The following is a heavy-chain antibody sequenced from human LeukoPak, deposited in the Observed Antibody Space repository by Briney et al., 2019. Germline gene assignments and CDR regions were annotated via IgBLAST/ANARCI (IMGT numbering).Heavy chain of an antibody. V-gene: IGHV4-39*07. D-gene: IGHD5-18*01. CDR1: GGSISSGGYY. CDR2: IYHTGST. J-gene: IGHJ4*02. CDR3: ARAKEYSYAH. Sequence: NPSETLSLTCTVSGGSISSGGYYWRWIRQPPGKGLEWIGSIYHTGSTYYNPSLQSRVTISVETSKNQLSLRLSSVTAADTGVYYCARAKEYSYAHWGQGTLVTVSS.